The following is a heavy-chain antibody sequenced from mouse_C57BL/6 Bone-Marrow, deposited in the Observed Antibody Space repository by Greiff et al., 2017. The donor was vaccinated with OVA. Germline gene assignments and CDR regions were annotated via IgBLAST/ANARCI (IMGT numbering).Heavy chain of an antibody. CDR2: ISSGSSTI. Sequence: EVQLVESGGGLVKPGGSLKLSCAASGFTFSDYGMHWVRQAPEKGLEWVAYISSGSSTIYYADTVKGRFTISRDNAKNTLFLQMTSLRSEDTAMYYCAREEYYDSNYGFADWGQGTLVTVSA. CDR3: AREEYYDSNYGFAD. D-gene: IGHD2-5*01. CDR1: GFTFSDYG. V-gene: IGHV5-17*01. J-gene: IGHJ3*01.